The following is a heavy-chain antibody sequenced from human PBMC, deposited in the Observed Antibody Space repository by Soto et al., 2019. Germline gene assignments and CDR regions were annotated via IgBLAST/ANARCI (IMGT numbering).Heavy chain of an antibody. CDR2: INPNSGGT. Sequence: ASVKVSCKASGYTFTGYYMHWVRQAPGQGLEWMGWINPNSGGTNYAQKFQGWVTMTRDTSISTAYMELSRLRSDDTAVYYCATSYGTPTGAFDIWGQGTMVTVSS. J-gene: IGHJ3*02. D-gene: IGHD4-17*01. CDR3: ATSYGTPTGAFDI. V-gene: IGHV1-2*04. CDR1: GYTFTGYY.